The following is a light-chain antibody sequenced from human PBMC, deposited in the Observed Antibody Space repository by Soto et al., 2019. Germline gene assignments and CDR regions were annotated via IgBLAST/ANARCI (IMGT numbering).Light chain of an antibody. V-gene: IGKV4-1*01. Sequence: DFVLTQSPDSLAVSLGERVTINCKSSQTLLSSRDNHNYFAWYQHKSGQPPKLLISWASIRASGVPDRFSGSGSATDFTLTISSLQTEDVAMYYCHQYHSIQLTCGGGTKVEI. J-gene: IGKJ4*01. CDR1: QTLLSSRDNHNY. CDR2: WAS. CDR3: HQYHSIQLT.